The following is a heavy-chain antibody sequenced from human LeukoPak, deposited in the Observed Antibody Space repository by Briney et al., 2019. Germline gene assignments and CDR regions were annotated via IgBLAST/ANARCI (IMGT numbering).Heavy chain of an antibody. V-gene: IGHV4-59*01. CDR1: GGSISGYY. CDR2: IYSTGIT. J-gene: IGHJ4*01. CDR3: ARFIGSSSYYDY. Sequence: SETLSLTCTVSGGSISGYYWSWIRQPPGKGLELIGYIYSTGITDYNPSLTSRVTISVDTSKNQFSLKLSSVTAADTAVYYCARFIGSSSYYDYWGHGTLVTVPS. D-gene: IGHD3-22*01.